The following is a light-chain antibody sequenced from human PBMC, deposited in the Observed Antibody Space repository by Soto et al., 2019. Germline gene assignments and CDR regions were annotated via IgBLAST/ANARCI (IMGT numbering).Light chain of an antibody. Sequence: DIQMTQSPSSLSASVGDRVTITCQAGQDINNYLNWYQHKPGKAPKLLIYDASSLETGVPSRFTGSGSGTDFTFTVSSLQPEDIATYYCQQYDNLPFTFGPGTKVDIK. CDR1: QDINNY. CDR3: QQYDNLPFT. V-gene: IGKV1-33*01. CDR2: DAS. J-gene: IGKJ3*01.